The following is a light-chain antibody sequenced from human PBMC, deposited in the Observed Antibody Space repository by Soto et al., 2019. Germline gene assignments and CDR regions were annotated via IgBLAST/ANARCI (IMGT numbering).Light chain of an antibody. CDR3: QQYGGSPIT. V-gene: IGKV3-20*01. Sequence: EIVLTQSPATLSLSPGERATLSCRASQNVNRYLAWYQQKPGQAPRLLIYDASNRATGIPARFSGRGSGTDFTLTISRLEPEDFAVYYCQQYGGSPITFGQGTRLEIK. CDR1: QNVNRY. J-gene: IGKJ5*01. CDR2: DAS.